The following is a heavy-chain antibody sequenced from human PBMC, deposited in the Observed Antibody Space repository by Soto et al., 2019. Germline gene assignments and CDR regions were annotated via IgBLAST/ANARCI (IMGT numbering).Heavy chain of an antibody. D-gene: IGHD3-16*01. CDR1: GFTFSSYA. V-gene: IGHV3-30-3*01. CDR3: ARHLSHLKFGWFDP. CDR2: ISDDGSTK. Sequence: GGSLRLSCAASGFTFSSYAMHWVRQAPGKGLEWVALISDDGSTKDIADSVKGRFTISRDNSRSTLYLQMNSLRPEDTAVYNCARHLSHLKFGWFDPWGQGXLVTVSS. J-gene: IGHJ5*02.